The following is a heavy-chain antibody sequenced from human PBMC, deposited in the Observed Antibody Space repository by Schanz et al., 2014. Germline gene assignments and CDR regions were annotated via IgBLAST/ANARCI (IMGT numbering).Heavy chain of an antibody. Sequence: EVQLMESGGGLVKPGGSLRLSCVASGFAFSSFAMTWVRQAPGRGLEWVSSISTSGTYMYIADSLKGRLTISRDDAKKSMYLQMNNLRAEDTAVYYCVRVSVADPRLYRSMDRDIDYWGQGTLVAVSS. CDR3: VRVSVADPRLYRSMDRDIDY. J-gene: IGHJ4*02. CDR1: GFAFSSFA. V-gene: IGHV3-21*01. D-gene: IGHD6-19*01. CDR2: ISTSGTYM.